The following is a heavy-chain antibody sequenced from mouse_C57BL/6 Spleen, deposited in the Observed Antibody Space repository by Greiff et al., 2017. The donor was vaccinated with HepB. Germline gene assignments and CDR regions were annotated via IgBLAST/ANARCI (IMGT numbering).Heavy chain of an antibody. D-gene: IGHD4-1*01. J-gene: IGHJ2*01. Sequence: VHLVESGAELVRPGASVKLSCKASGYTFTDYYINWVKQRPGQGLEWIARIYPGSGNTYYNEKFKGKATLTAEKSSSTAYMQLSSLTSEDSAVYFCARDWDRYFDYWGQGTTLTVSS. CDR1: GYTFTDYY. CDR3: ARDWDRYFDY. V-gene: IGHV1-76*01. CDR2: IYPGSGNT.